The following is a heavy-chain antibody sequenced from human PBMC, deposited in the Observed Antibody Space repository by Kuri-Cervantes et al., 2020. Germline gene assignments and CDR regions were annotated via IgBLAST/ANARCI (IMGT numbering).Heavy chain of an antibody. CDR2: IYYSGGT. CDR1: GGSISSGDYY. V-gene: IGHV4-30-4*02. D-gene: IGHD3-16*01. CDR3: ARDGGGLDY. Sequence: SETLSLTCTVSGGSISSGDYYWSWIRQPPGKGLEWIGYIYYSGGTYYNPSLKSRVTISVDTSKNQFSLKLSSVTTADTAVYYCARDGGGLDYWGQGTLVTVSS. J-gene: IGHJ4*02.